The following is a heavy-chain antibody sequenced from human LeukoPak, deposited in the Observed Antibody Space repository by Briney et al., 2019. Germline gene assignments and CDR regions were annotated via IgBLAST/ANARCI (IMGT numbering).Heavy chain of an antibody. CDR3: TKEAVGAGYMDV. D-gene: IGHD1-26*01. Sequence: SGGSLRLSCTASGFTLSSYEMSWIRQAPGKGLEWVSSIDYSGGSTYYADSVKGRFTISRDNSEHTVYLEMNSLRAEDTAVYYCTKEAVGAGYMDVWGKGTTVTISS. CDR1: GFTLSSYE. CDR2: IDYSGGST. J-gene: IGHJ6*03. V-gene: IGHV3-23*01.